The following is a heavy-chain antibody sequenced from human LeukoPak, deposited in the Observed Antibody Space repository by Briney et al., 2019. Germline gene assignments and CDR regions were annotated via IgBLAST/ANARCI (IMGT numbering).Heavy chain of an antibody. J-gene: IGHJ6*03. CDR1: GYTFTSYD. V-gene: IGHV1-8*03. D-gene: IGHD2-2*01. CDR3: ARAQGYCSSTSCSYYYYYYYMDV. CDR2: MNPNSGNT. Sequence: ASVKVSCKASGYTFTSYDINWVRQAAGQGLEWMGWMNPNSGNTGYAQKFQGRVTITRNTSISTAYMELSSLRSEDTAVYYCARAQGYCSSTSCSYYYYYYYMDVWGKGTTVTVSS.